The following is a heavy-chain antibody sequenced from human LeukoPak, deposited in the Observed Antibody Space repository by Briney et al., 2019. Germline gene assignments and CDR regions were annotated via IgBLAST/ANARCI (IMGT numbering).Heavy chain of an antibody. V-gene: IGHV6-1*01. Sequence: KPSQTLSLTCAISGDSVSSNGASWNWIRQSPSRGLEWLGRTYYRSQQWHSDYAPSVKGRITLNPDTSKNQFSLQLNSMTPEDTAVYYCGRETDFGVVTNWGQETLVTVSS. CDR1: GDSVSSNGAS. CDR2: TYYRSQQWHS. J-gene: IGHJ4*02. D-gene: IGHD3-3*01. CDR3: GRETDFGVVTN.